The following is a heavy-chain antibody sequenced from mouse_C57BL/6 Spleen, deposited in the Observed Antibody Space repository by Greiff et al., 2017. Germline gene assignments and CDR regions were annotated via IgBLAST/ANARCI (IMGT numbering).Heavy chain of an antibody. Sequence: VQLQESGAELARPGASVKLSCKASGYTFTSYGISWVKQRTGQGLEWIGEIYPRRGNTYYNEKFKGKATLTADKSSSTAYMELRSLTSEDSAVYFCARQDYGSSYEGSYLDYWGQGTTLTVSS. CDR1: GYTFTSYG. D-gene: IGHD1-1*01. V-gene: IGHV1-81*01. J-gene: IGHJ2*01. CDR3: ARQDYGSSYEGSYLDY. CDR2: IYPRRGNT.